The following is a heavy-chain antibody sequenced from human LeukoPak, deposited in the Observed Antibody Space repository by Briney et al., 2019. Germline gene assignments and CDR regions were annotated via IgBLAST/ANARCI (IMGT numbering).Heavy chain of an antibody. CDR2: ISSSSSYI. CDR3: ARDQRDGYNFDY. J-gene: IGHJ4*02. CDR1: GFTFSSYS. V-gene: IGHV3-21*01. Sequence: GRSLRLSCAASGFTFSSYSMNWVGQAPGKGLEWVSSISSSSSYIYYADSVKGRFTISRDNAKNSLYLQMNSLRAEDTTVYYCARDQRDGYNFDYWGQGTLVTVSS. D-gene: IGHD5-24*01.